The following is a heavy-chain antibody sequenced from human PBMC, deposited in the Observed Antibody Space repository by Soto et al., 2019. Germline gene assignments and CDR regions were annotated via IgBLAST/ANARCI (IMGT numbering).Heavy chain of an antibody. CDR3: ARAGPDDDILTDDAFDI. CDR2: IIPIFGTA. V-gene: IGHV1-69*13. Sequence: LVKVACKASGGTNSIYAVSWGRQNNGQGLEWMGGIIPIFGTANYAQKFQGRVTITADESTSTAYMELRSLRSDDTAVYYCARAGPDDDILTDDAFDIWGQGTMVTVSS. J-gene: IGHJ3*02. CDR1: GGTNSIYA. D-gene: IGHD3-9*01.